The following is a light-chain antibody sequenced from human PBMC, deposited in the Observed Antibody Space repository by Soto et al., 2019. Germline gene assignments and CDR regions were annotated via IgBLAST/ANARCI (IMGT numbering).Light chain of an antibody. CDR3: QQTSSTPGT. CDR1: QSISSY. CDR2: AAS. Sequence: DIHMTQSPSSLSASVGDRVTITCRASQSISSYLNWYQQKPGKAPTLLIYAASSLQSGVSSRFSGSGSGTDFTLTISSLQAEDFATYYCQQTSSTPGTLGQGTKVDNK. V-gene: IGKV1-39*01. J-gene: IGKJ1*01.